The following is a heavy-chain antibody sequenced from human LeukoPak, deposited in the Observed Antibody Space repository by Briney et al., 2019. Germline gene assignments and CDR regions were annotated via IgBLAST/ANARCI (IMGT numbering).Heavy chain of an antibody. D-gene: IGHD6-13*01. CDR3: ARDRAIAAAGTSIDY. V-gene: IGHV3-21*01. CDR2: ISSSSSYI. Sequence: GGSLRLSCAASGFTFSSYSMNWVRQAPGKGLEWVSSISSSSSYIYYADSVKARFTISRDNAKNSLYLQMNSLRAEDTAVYYCARDRAIAAAGTSIDYWGQGTLVTVSS. J-gene: IGHJ4*02. CDR1: GFTFSSYS.